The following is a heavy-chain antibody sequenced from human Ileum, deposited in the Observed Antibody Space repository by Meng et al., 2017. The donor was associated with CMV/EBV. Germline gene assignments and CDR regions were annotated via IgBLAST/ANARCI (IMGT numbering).Heavy chain of an antibody. CDR1: TFTRYG. CDR2: ISAYHGNT. Sequence: TFTRYGISWVRQAPGQGLEWMGWISAYHGNTNYAQKLQGRVTMTTDTSTSTAYMELRSLRSDDTAVYYCARSRGIVVVPAAIGGWFDPWGQGTLVTVSS. V-gene: IGHV1-18*01. J-gene: IGHJ5*02. CDR3: ARSRGIVVVPAAIGGWFDP. D-gene: IGHD2-2*02.